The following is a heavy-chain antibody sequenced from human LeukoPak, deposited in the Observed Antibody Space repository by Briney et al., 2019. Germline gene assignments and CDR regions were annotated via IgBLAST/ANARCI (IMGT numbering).Heavy chain of an antibody. V-gene: IGHV1-69*04. J-gene: IGHJ1*01. CDR2: IIPILDIT. CDR3: AKIHDDSGYYYEYFQF. D-gene: IGHD3-22*01. Sequence: GASVKVSCKAYGGTFRNSGISWVRQAPGQGLEYVGRIIPILDITEYGKTSPGRVTITADTATDTFYMELSGLRSEDTAVYYCAKIHDDSGYYYEYFQFWGQGTLITVSS. CDR1: GGTFRNSG.